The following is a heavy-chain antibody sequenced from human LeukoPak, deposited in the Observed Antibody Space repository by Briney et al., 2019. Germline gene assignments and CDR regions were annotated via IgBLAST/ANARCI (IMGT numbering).Heavy chain of an antibody. J-gene: IGHJ5*02. CDR1: GYTFTTYG. Sequence: AASVTVSCKASGYTFTTYGIGWVRQAPGQGLEWMGWISGYNGNTNYAQKFQGRVTMTTDTSTSTAYMELRSLRSDDTAVYYCARTSHESVLYWSDPWGQGTLVNVSS. V-gene: IGHV1-18*01. D-gene: IGHD3-16*01. CDR2: ISGYNGNT. CDR3: ARTSHESVLYWSDP.